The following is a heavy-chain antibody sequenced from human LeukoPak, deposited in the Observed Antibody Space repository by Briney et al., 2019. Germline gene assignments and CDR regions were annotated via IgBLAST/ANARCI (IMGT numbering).Heavy chain of an antibody. J-gene: IGHJ6*02. Sequence: PSQTLSLNCTVSGGSISSGGYYWSWIRQHPGKGLEWIGYIYYSGSTYYNPSLKSRVTISVDTSKNQFSLKLSSVTAADTAVYYCARADIVVVVAATGAVTYYYYGMDVWGQGTTVTVPS. D-gene: IGHD2-15*01. V-gene: IGHV4-31*03. CDR1: GGSISSGGYY. CDR2: IYYSGST. CDR3: ARADIVVVVAATGAVTYYYYGMDV.